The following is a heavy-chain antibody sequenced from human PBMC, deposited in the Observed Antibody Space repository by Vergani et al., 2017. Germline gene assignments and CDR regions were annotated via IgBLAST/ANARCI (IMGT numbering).Heavy chain of an antibody. Sequence: QVQLLESGGGVVQPGRSLRLSCAASGFTFSSYGMHWVRQAPGKGLEWVAVIWYDGSNKYYADSVKGRFTISRDNSKNTLYLQMNRLRAEDTAVYYCASYDDYGDYFDYWGQGTLVTVSS. CDR3: ASYDDYGDYFDY. D-gene: IGHD4-17*01. V-gene: IGHV3-33*01. CDR2: IWYDGSNK. CDR1: GFTFSSYG. J-gene: IGHJ4*02.